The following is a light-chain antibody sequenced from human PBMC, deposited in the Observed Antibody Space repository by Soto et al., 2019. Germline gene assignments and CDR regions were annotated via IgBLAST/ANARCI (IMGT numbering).Light chain of an antibody. V-gene: IGKV1-5*01. Sequence: DIQMTQSPSSLSASVGDRVTITCRASESISTWVAWYQQKPGKAPKLLIYEASRLENGVQSRFSGSGSGTEFTLTIRSLQPDDFATYYCKQYNSYSGTFGQGTKVDIK. CDR2: EAS. CDR3: KQYNSYSGT. J-gene: IGKJ2*01. CDR1: ESISTW.